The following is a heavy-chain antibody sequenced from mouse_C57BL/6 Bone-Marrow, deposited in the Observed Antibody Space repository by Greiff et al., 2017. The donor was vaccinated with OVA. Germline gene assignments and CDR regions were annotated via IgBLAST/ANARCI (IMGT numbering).Heavy chain of an antibody. J-gene: IGHJ3*01. CDR3: ARRWLLFAY. CDR2: ISSGGSYT. V-gene: IGHV5-6*01. D-gene: IGHD2-3*01. CDR1: GFTFSSYG. Sequence: EVQVVESGGDLVKPGGSLKLSCAASGFTFSSYGMSWVRQTPDKRLEWVATISSGGSYTYYPDSVKGRFTISRDNAKNTLYLQMSSLKSEDTAMYYCARRWLLFAYWGQGTLVTVSA.